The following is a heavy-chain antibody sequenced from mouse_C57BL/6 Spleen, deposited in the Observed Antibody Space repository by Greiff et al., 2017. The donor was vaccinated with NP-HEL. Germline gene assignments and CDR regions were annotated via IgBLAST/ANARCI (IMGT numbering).Heavy chain of an antibody. CDR1: GFTFSSYA. CDR3: ARVSSGYEGYYFDY. J-gene: IGHJ2*01. D-gene: IGHD3-2*02. V-gene: IGHV5-4*03. CDR2: ISDGGSYT. Sequence: EVKLVESGGGLVKPGGSLKLSCAASGFTFSSYAMSWVRQTPEKRLEWVATISDGGSYTYYPDNVKGRFTISRDNAKNNLYLQMSHLKSEDTAMYYCARVSSGYEGYYFDYWGQGTTLTVSS.